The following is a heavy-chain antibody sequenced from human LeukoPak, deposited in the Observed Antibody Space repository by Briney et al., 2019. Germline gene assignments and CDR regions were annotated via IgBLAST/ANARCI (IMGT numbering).Heavy chain of an antibody. J-gene: IGHJ5*02. CDR2: IYPGDSDT. CDR3: ARHLGSGWYPTAYNWFDP. D-gene: IGHD6-19*01. Sequence: GESLKISCKGSGYSFTGYWIGWVRQMPGKGLEWLGIIYPGDSDTRYSPSFQGQVTISADKSISTAYLQWSSLKASDTAMYYCARHLGSGWYPTAYNWFDPWGQGTLVTVSS. CDR1: GYSFTGYW. V-gene: IGHV5-51*01.